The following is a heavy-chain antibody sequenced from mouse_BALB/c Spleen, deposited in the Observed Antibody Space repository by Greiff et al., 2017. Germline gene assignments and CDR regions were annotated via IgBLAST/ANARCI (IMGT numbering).Heavy chain of an antibody. CDR2: IWAGGST. Sequence: QVHVKQSGPGLVAPSQSLSITCTVSGFSLTSYGVHWVRQPPGKGLEWLGVIWAGGSTNYNSALMSRLSISKDNSKSQVFLKMNSLQTDDTAMYYCARDRGPYAMDYWGQGTSVTVSS. V-gene: IGHV2-9*02. CDR1: GFSLTSYG. D-gene: IGHD3-1*01. CDR3: ARDRGPYAMDY. J-gene: IGHJ4*01.